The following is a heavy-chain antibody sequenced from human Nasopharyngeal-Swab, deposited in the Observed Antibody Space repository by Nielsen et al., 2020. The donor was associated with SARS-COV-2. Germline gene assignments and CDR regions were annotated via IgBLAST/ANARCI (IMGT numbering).Heavy chain of an antibody. CDR1: GFTFNNYN. CDR3: ARDGLDYDFWSAYFMDV. Sequence: GESLKISCAASGFTFNNYNFNWVRQAPGKGLEWFSSISSSSSYIYYADSVKGRFTISRDNAKNSLHLQMNSLRAEDTAVYYCARDGLDYDFWSAYFMDVWGQGTTVTVSS. CDR2: ISSSSSYI. J-gene: IGHJ6*02. V-gene: IGHV3-21*01. D-gene: IGHD3-3*01.